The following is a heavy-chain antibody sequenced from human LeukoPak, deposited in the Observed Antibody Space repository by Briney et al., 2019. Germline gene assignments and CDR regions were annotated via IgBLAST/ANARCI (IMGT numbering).Heavy chain of an antibody. Sequence: SQTLSLTCTVSGGSISSGGYYWSWIRQPPGKGLEWIGYIYHSGSTYYNPSLKSRVTISVDTSKNQFSLKLSSVTAADTAVYYCARTPDCSSTSCYAFDIWGQGTMVTVSS. CDR2: IYHSGST. J-gene: IGHJ3*02. D-gene: IGHD2-2*01. CDR3: ARTPDCSSTSCYAFDI. V-gene: IGHV4-30-2*01. CDR1: GGSISSGGYY.